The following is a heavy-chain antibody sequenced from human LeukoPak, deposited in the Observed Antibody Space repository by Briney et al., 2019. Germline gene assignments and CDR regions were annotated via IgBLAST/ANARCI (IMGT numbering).Heavy chain of an antibody. D-gene: IGHD1-26*01. CDR3: ARGGSYLSAFDI. V-gene: IGHV3-74*01. J-gene: IGHJ3*02. Sequence: GGSLRLSCAASGFTFSSYWMHWVRQAPGRGLVWVSRINSDGSSTSYADSVKGRFTISRDNSKNTLYLQMNSLRAEDTAVYYCARGGSYLSAFDIWGQGTMVTVSS. CDR2: INSDGSST. CDR1: GFTFSSYW.